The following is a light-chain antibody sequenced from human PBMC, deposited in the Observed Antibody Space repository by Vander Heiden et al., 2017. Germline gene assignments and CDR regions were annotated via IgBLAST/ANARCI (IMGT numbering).Light chain of an antibody. CDR3: QQENNSPWT. CDR1: QSISSW. J-gene: IGKJ1*01. V-gene: IGKV1-5*03. CDR2: KAS. Sequence: DIQMTQSPSTLSASVGDRVTITCRASQSISSWLAWYQQKPGKAPKLLIYKASSLESGVPSRFSGSGSGTEFTLTISSLQPDDFATYYCQQENNSPWTFGQGTKVXIK.